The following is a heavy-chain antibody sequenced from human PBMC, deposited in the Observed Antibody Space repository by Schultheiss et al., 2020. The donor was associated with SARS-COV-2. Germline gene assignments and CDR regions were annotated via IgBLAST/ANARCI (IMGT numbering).Heavy chain of an antibody. Sequence: GGSLRLSCAASGFTFSSYGMHWVRQAPGKGLEWVAVIWYDGSNKYYADSVKGRFTISRDNSKNTLYLQMNSLRAEDTALYYCAKDSVYDFWSGYLGYWGQGTLVTVSS. J-gene: IGHJ4*02. CDR1: GFTFSSYG. D-gene: IGHD3-3*01. CDR2: IWYDGSNK. CDR3: AKDSVYDFWSGYLGY. V-gene: IGHV3-30*02.